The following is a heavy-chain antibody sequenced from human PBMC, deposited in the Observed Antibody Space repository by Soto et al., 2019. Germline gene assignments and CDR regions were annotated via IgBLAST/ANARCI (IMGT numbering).Heavy chain of an antibody. D-gene: IGHD3-22*01. CDR1: GFTVSSNY. V-gene: IGHV3-66*01. CDR2: IYSGGST. Sequence: PGGSLRLSCAASGFTVSSNYMSWVRQAPGKGLEWVSVIYSGGSTYYADPVKGRFTISRDNSKNTLYLQMNSLRAEDTAVYYCARDRPEYYYDSSGYYPFWGQGTLVTVSS. J-gene: IGHJ4*02. CDR3: ARDRPEYYYDSSGYYPF.